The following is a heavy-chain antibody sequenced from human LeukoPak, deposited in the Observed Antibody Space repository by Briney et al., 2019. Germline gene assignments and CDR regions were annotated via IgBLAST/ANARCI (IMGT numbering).Heavy chain of an antibody. CDR3: ARGHWGYYYYMDV. CDR2: ITSSSSII. J-gene: IGHJ6*03. V-gene: IGHV3-48*04. Sequence: GGSLRLSCAASGFTFSSYNINWVRQAPGKGLEWVSYITSSSSIIYYADSVKGRFTVSRDNAKNSLYLQMNSLRAEDTAVYYCARGHWGYYYYMDVWAKGPRSPSP. CDR1: GFTFSSYN. D-gene: IGHD3-16*01.